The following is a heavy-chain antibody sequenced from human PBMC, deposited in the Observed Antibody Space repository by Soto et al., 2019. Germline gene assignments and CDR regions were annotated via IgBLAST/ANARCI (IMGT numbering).Heavy chain of an antibody. CDR2: IYSGGDK. CDR3: AGDPGDRNGMIV. CDR1: GFSVSRDY. D-gene: IGHD1-26*01. Sequence: EVQVVESGGDLVQPGGSLRLSCAASGFSVSRDYMNWVRQAPGKGLEWVSVIYSGGDKYYADSVKGRFTISRDNSKNLVSLQMTSLRTEETAVYYCAGDPGDRNGMIVWGQGTTVTVSS. V-gene: IGHV3-66*01. J-gene: IGHJ6*02.